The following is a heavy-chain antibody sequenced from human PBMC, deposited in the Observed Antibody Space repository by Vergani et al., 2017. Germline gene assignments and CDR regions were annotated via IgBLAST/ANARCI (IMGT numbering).Heavy chain of an antibody. Sequence: EVQLVESGGGLVQPGRSLRLSCAASGFTFDDYAMHWVRQAPGKGLEWVSGISWNSGSIGYADSVKGRFTISRDNAKNSLYLQMNSLRAEDTALYYCARGTKVSHTQFDYWGQGTLVTVSS. D-gene: IGHD2-15*01. V-gene: IGHV3-9*01. CDR2: ISWNSGSI. CDR3: ARGTKVSHTQFDY. CDR1: GFTFDDYA. J-gene: IGHJ4*02.